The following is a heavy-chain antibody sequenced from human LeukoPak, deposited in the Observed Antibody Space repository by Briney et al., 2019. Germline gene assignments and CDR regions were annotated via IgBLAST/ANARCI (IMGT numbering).Heavy chain of an antibody. V-gene: IGHV4-31*03. D-gene: IGHD4-17*01. Sequence: PSETLSLTCTVSGGSVNSGGYYWTWIRQHPGKGLEWLGYIYYSGRTYYNPSLKSRITISPDTSKNQFSLNLTSVSAADTAFYFCARSSDYGDYDWGQGTLITVSS. J-gene: IGHJ4*02. CDR1: GGSVNSGGYY. CDR2: IYYSGRT. CDR3: ARSSDYGDYD.